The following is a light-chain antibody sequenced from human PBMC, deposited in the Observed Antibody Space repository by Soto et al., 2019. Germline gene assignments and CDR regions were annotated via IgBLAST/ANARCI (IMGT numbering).Light chain of an antibody. CDR1: QTLSNSF. CDR3: QKRSNWPPIT. Sequence: EIVLTQSPGTLSLSPGERATLSCRASQTLSNSFIAWYQQKPGQAPRLLIYDASNRATGIPDRFSGSGSGADFTLTISSLEPEDFAVYYCQKRSNWPPITFGQGTRLEIK. CDR2: DAS. J-gene: IGKJ5*01. V-gene: IGKV3D-20*02.